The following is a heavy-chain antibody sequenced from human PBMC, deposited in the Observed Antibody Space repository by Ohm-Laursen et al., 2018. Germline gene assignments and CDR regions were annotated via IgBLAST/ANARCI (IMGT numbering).Heavy chain of an antibody. CDR2: ISSSSSYI. CDR3: ARVISGGGRWLQLRDYYYGMDV. J-gene: IGHJ6*02. V-gene: IGHV3-21*04. CDR1: GFTFSSYS. Sequence: GSLRLSCAASGFTFSSYSMNWVRQAPGKGLEWVSSISSSSSYIYYADSVKGRFTISRDNAKNSVYLQMNSLRAEDTAVYYCARVISGGGRWLQLRDYYYGMDVWGQGTTITVSS. D-gene: IGHD5-24*01.